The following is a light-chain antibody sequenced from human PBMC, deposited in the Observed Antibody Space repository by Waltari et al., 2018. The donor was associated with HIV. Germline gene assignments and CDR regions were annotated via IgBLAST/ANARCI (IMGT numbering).Light chain of an antibody. J-gene: IGLJ3*02. Sequence: NFMLTQPHPVSESPGKTVTISCTRRSGNLSSSYLQWYHLRPGTPPTTLIYEYKQRPSGVPDRFSGSIDSSSNSASLTISGLKTEDEADYYCQSYDSSNFWVFGGGTKLTVL. CDR3: QSYDSSNFWV. V-gene: IGLV6-57*01. CDR2: EYK. CDR1: SGNLSSSY.